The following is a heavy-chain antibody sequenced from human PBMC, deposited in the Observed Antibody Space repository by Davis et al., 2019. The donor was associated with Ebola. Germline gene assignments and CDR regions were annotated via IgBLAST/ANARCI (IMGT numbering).Heavy chain of an antibody. D-gene: IGHD3-22*01. Sequence: GESLKISCAASGFTFSSYAMSWVRQAPGKGLEWVSAISGSGGSTYYADSVKGRFTISRDNSKNTLYLQMNSLRAEDTAVYYCAKDPNTMIVSYYYYMDVWGKGTTVTVSS. J-gene: IGHJ6*03. CDR3: AKDPNTMIVSYYYYMDV. V-gene: IGHV3-23*01. CDR1: GFTFSSYA. CDR2: ISGSGGST.